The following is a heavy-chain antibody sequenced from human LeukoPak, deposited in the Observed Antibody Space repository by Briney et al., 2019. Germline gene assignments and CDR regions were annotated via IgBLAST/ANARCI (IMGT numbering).Heavy chain of an antibody. J-gene: IGHJ4*02. CDR2: ICGSVSGSGDCT. CDR1: GFSFGSYA. CDR3: AKDGAVAGTKLVEDVFYFDY. D-gene: IGHD6-19*01. V-gene: IGHV3-23*01. Sequence: PGGSLRLSCAASGFSFGSYAMSWVRQAAGKGLEWVSEICGSVSGSGDCTHYADSVKGRFTISRDNSKNTLYLQMNSLRAEDTAVYYCAKDGAVAGTKLVEDVFYFDYWGQGTLVTVSS.